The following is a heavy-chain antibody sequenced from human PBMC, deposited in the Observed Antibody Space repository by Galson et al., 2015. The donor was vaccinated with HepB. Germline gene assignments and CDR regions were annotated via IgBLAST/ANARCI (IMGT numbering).Heavy chain of an antibody. CDR1: GFNFSNYA. D-gene: IGHD3-10*01. Sequence: SLRLSCAASGFNFSNYAMHWVRQAPGKGLKYVSAISSNGGRTYYADSVKGRFTISRDNSKSTLYLQMSSLRAEDTAVYYCVFGVRGVDNWGQGTLVTVSS. CDR2: ISSNGGRT. J-gene: IGHJ4*02. CDR3: VFGVRGVDN. V-gene: IGHV3-64D*06.